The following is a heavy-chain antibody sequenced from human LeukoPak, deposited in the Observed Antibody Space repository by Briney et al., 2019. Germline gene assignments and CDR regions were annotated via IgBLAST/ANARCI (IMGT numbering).Heavy chain of an antibody. D-gene: IGHD6-13*01. V-gene: IGHV4-59*11. CDR1: GGSISSHY. J-gene: IGHJ4*02. Sequence: SETLSLTCTVSGGSISSHYWSWIRQPPGKGLECIGYIYYSGSTNYTPSLKSRVTISVDTSKNQFSLKLSSVTAADTAVYYCARQPYSSSWYYFDYWGREPWSPSPQ. CDR2: IYYSGST. CDR3: ARQPYSSSWYYFDY.